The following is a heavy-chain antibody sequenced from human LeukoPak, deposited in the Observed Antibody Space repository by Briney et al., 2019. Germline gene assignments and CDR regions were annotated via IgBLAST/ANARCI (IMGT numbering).Heavy chain of an antibody. CDR2: ISSSGSTI. D-gene: IGHD3-22*01. J-gene: IGHJ3*02. CDR1: GFTFSNYA. CDR3: ARDYDSSGYYYHDDAFDI. Sequence: GGSLRLSCAASGFTFSNYAMNWVRQAPGKGLEWVSYISSSGSTIYYADSVKGRFTISRDNAKNSLYLQMNSLRAEDTAVYYCARDYDSSGYYYHDDAFDIWGQGTMVTVSS. V-gene: IGHV3-48*03.